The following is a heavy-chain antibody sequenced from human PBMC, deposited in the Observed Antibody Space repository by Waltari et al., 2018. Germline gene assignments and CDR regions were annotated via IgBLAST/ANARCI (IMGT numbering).Heavy chain of an antibody. CDR2: IYYSGST. D-gene: IGHD3-22*01. CDR3: ARRSSGYFQEFDY. J-gene: IGHJ4*02. V-gene: IGHV4-59*01. CDR1: GGPISRYH. Sequence: QVQLQESGPGLVKPSETLSLTCTVSGGPISRYHWSWIRQPPGKGLEWIGYIYYSGSTNYNPSLKSRVTISVDTSKNQFSLKLSSVTAADTAVYYCARRSSGYFQEFDYWGQGTLVTVSS.